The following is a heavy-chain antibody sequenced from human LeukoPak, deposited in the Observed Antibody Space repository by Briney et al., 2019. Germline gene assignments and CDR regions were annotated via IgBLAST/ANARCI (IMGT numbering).Heavy chain of an antibody. CDR3: ARDYGSGRGVEISYYHYGMDV. CDR1: GFTFSTYG. J-gene: IGHJ6*02. CDR2: IWYDGTNE. D-gene: IGHD3-10*01. Sequence: PGMSLTLSCAASGFTFSTYGMHWVRQAPGKGLEWEAVIWYDGTNEYYADSVKGRFTISRDNSKNTLYLQMNSLRAEDTALYFCARDYGSGRGVEISYYHYGMDVWGQGTTVTVSS. V-gene: IGHV3-33*01.